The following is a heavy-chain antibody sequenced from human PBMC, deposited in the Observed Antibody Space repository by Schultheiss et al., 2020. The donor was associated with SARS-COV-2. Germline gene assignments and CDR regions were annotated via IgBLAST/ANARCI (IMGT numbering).Heavy chain of an antibody. D-gene: IGHD2-2*01. V-gene: IGHV1-2*06. CDR1: GGTFSSYA. CDR3: ARYCSSTSCYYAFDI. Sequence: ASVKVSCKASGGTFSSYAISWVRQAPGQGLEWMGRINPNSGGTNYAQKFQGRVTMTRDTSISTAYMELSRLRSDDTAVYYCARYCSSTSCYYAFDIWGQGTMVTVSS. CDR2: INPNSGGT. J-gene: IGHJ3*02.